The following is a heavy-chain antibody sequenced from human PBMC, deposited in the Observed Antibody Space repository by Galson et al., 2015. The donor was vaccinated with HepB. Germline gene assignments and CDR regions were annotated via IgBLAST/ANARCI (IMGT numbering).Heavy chain of an antibody. J-gene: IGHJ4*02. D-gene: IGHD2-15*01. CDR3: AKDGIMVANNPYHFHY. V-gene: IGHV3-23*01. Sequence: SLRLSCAASGFTFTRYAMTWVRQAPGKGLEWVSSITSSGGNTYYTDAVKGRFTISRDNSQNTLSLQVNSLRVEDTAVYYCAKDGIMVANNPYHFHYWGQGTLATVSS. CDR2: ITSSGGNT. CDR1: GFTFTRYA.